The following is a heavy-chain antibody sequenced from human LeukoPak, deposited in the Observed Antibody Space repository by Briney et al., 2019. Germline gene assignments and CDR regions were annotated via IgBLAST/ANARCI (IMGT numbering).Heavy chain of an antibody. Sequence: SEALSLTCAVYGGSFSGYYWSWIRQPPGKGLEWIGEINHSGSTNYNPSLKSRVTISVDTSKNQFSLKLSSVTAADTAVYYCARGGPQDVWGSYRYWYFDYWGQGTLVTVSS. CDR3: ARGGPQDVWGSYRYWYFDY. CDR2: INHSGST. V-gene: IGHV4-34*01. J-gene: IGHJ4*02. CDR1: GGSFSGYY. D-gene: IGHD3-16*02.